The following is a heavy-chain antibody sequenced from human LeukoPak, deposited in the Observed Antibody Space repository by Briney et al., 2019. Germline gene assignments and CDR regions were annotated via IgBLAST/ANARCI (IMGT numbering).Heavy chain of an antibody. Sequence: SETLSLTCTVSGASIKSSSYHWGWIRQPPRKGLEWIGSIYSTGSADYNPSLTSRVTISLDTSKSQFSLKLRSVTAADTAVYYCARVLGVAGIRAFDIWGQGTMVTASS. CDR2: IYSTGSA. CDR1: GASIKSSSYH. D-gene: IGHD6-19*01. J-gene: IGHJ3*02. V-gene: IGHV4-39*07. CDR3: ARVLGVAGIRAFDI.